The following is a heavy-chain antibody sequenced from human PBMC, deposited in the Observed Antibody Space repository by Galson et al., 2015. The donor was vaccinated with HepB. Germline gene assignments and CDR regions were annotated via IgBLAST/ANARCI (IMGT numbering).Heavy chain of an antibody. D-gene: IGHD3-22*01. J-gene: IGHJ6*02. V-gene: IGHV1-69*04. CDR2: IIPILGIA. CDR1: GGTFSSYT. CDR3: ARDNYDSSGYYSDYYYYGMDV. Sequence: SVKVSCKASGGTFSSYTISWVRQAPGQGLEWMGRIIPILGIANYAQKFQGRVTITADKSTSTAYMELSSLRSEDTAVYYCARDNYDSSGYYSDYYYYGMDVWGQGTTVTVSS.